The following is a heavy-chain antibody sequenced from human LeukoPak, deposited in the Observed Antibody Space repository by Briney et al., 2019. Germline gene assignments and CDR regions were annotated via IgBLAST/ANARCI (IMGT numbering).Heavy chain of an antibody. CDR3: ARGYCSSTSCFGFDP. V-gene: IGHV1-2*02. J-gene: IGHJ5*02. Sequence: ASVKVSCKASGYTFTGYYMHWVRQAPGQGLEGMGWINPNSGGTNYAQKFQGRVTMTRDTSISTAYMELSRLRSDDTAVYYCARGYCSSTSCFGFDPWGQGTLVTVSS. CDR1: GYTFTGYY. CDR2: INPNSGGT. D-gene: IGHD2-2*01.